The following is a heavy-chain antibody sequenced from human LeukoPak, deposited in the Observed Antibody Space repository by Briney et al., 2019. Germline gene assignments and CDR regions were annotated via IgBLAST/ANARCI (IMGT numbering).Heavy chain of an antibody. CDR2: ISGSGGST. V-gene: IGHV3-23*01. CDR1: GFTFSSYS. Sequence: AGGSLRLSCAASGFTFSSYSMSWVRQAPGKGLEWVSAISGSGGSTYYADSVKGRLTISRDNSKNTLYLQMNSLRAEDTAVYYCAKVRKGYQLRGEFDYWGQGTLVTVSS. D-gene: IGHD2-2*01. J-gene: IGHJ4*02. CDR3: AKVRKGYQLRGEFDY.